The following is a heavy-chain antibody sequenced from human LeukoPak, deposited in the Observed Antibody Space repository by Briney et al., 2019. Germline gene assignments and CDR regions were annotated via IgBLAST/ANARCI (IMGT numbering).Heavy chain of an antibody. V-gene: IGHV4-59*01. D-gene: IGHD6-13*01. J-gene: IGHJ6*03. CDR1: GGSFSGYY. CDR2: IYYSGST. CDR3: ARERGSADTGFYYYYYMDV. Sequence: SETLSLTCAVYGGSFSGYYWSWIRQPPGKGLEWIGYIYYSGSTNYNPSLKSRVTISVDTSKNQFSLKLSSVTAADTAVYYCARERGSADTGFYYYYYMDVWGKGTTVTVSS.